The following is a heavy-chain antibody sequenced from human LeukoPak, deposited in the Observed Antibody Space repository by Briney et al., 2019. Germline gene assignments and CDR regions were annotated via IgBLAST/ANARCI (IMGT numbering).Heavy chain of an antibody. V-gene: IGHV3-23*01. CDR1: GFTFSSYA. J-gene: IGHJ6*02. D-gene: IGHD2-2*01. CDR3: ARDLGSPTGYERGMDV. CDR2: ISGSGSTT. Sequence: GGSLRLSCAVSGFTFSSYAMGWVRQAPGKGLEWVSTISGSGSTTYYADSVKGRFTISRDNSKNTLYLQMNSLRAEDTAVYYCARDLGSPTGYERGMDVWGQGTTVTVTS.